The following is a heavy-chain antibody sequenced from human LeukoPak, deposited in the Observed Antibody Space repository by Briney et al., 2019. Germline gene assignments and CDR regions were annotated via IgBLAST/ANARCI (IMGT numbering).Heavy chain of an antibody. CDR2: IYYSGST. J-gene: IGHJ3*02. CDR1: GGSISSRIYY. D-gene: IGHD2-15*01. CDR3: ARTACSGGTCYSQRGAFDI. V-gene: IGHV4-39*07. Sequence: SETLSLTCTVSGGSISSRIYYWGWIRQPPGKGLEWIGSIYYSGSTYDNPSLKSRVTISVDTPKNQFSLKLSSLTAADTAVYYCARTACSGGTCYSQRGAFDIWGQGTMVTVSS.